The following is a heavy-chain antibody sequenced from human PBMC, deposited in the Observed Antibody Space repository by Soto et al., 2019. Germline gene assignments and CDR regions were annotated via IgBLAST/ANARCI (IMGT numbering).Heavy chain of an antibody. CDR2: IYYSGST. CDR3: ASRYNWNDLDY. D-gene: IGHD1-20*01. CDR1: GGSISSGDYY. Sequence: QVQLQESGPGLVKPSQTLSLTCTVSGGSISSGDYYWSWIRQPPGKGLEWIGYIYYSGSTYYNPSLKSRVTISVDTPKNQFPLRLSSVTAADRAVYYCASRYNWNDLDYWGQGTRSPSPQ. V-gene: IGHV4-30-4*01. J-gene: IGHJ4*02.